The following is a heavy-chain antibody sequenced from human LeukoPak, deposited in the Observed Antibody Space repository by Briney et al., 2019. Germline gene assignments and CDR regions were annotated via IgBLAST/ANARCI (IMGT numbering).Heavy chain of an antibody. V-gene: IGHV3-23*01. CDR2: ISGSGGST. J-gene: IGHJ4*02. CDR1: GFTFSSYA. D-gene: IGHD6-19*01. Sequence: PGGSLRLSCAASGFTFSSYAMSWVRQAPGKGLEWVSAISGSGGSTYYADSVKGRFTISRDNSKNTLYLQMNSLRAEDTAVYYCAKGRGSGWYTAYDYWGQGTLVTVSS. CDR3: AKGRGSGWYTAYDY.